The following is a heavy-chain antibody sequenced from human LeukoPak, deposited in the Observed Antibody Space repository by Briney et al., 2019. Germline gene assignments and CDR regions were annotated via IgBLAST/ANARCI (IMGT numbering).Heavy chain of an antibody. CDR3: ARAFQSLGGLSLPDF. J-gene: IGHJ4*02. V-gene: IGHV7-4-1*02. CDR2: INTNTGNP. CDR1: GYTFTSYA. D-gene: IGHD3-16*02. Sequence: EASVKVSCKASGYTFTSYAMNWVRQAPGQGLEWMGRINTNTGNPTYAQGFTGRFVFSLDTSVSTAYLQIRSLKAEDTAVYYCARAFQSLGGLSLPDFWGQGTLVTVSS.